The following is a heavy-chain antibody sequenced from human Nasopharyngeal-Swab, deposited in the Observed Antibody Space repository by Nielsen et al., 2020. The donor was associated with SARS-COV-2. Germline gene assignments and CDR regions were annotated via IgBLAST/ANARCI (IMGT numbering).Heavy chain of an antibody. CDR2: ISYDGSNK. CDR1: GFTFCSYA. CDR3: ASPVFGVVSDAFDL. Sequence: GESLKISCAASGFTFCSYAMHWVRQAPGKGLEWVAVISYDGSNKYYADSVKGRFTISRDNSKNTLYLQMNSLRAEDTAVYYCASPVFGVVSDAFDLWGQGTMVTVSS. D-gene: IGHD3-3*01. V-gene: IGHV3-30-3*01. J-gene: IGHJ3*01.